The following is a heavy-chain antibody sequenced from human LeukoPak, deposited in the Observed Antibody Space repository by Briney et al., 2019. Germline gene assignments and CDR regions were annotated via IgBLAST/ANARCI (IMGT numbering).Heavy chain of an antibody. CDR3: AKGLRWFGDFYFNFFDH. V-gene: IGHV3-30*18. D-gene: IGHD3-10*01. Sequence: GGSLRLSCAASGFTFSDYYMSWIRQAPGKGLERVAFISYDGSKRFFGESVKGRFTIARDNSENTVSLQMNTLKTEDTAVYYCAKGLRWFGDFYFNFFDHWGQGILVTVSS. J-gene: IGHJ4*02. CDR2: ISYDGSKR. CDR1: GFTFSDYY.